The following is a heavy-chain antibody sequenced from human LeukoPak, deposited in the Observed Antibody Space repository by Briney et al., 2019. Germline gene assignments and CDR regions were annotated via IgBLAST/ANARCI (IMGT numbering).Heavy chain of an antibody. CDR3: AKDQDYDFWSGYYGWFDP. Sequence: GGSLRLSCAASGFTFSSYAMSWVRQAPGKGLEWVSAISGSGGSTYYADSVKGRFTISRDNSKNTLYLQMNSLRAEDTAVYYCAKDQDYDFWSGYYGWFDPWGQGTLVTVSP. J-gene: IGHJ5*02. CDR2: ISGSGGST. D-gene: IGHD3-3*01. V-gene: IGHV3-23*01. CDR1: GFTFSSYA.